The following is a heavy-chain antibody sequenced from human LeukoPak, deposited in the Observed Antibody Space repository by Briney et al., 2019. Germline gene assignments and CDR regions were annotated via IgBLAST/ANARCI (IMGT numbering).Heavy chain of an antibody. D-gene: IGHD6-13*01. J-gene: IGHJ3*02. CDR3: ARHGRITWSHDAFDI. V-gene: IGHV5-51*01. Sequence: GESLKISCKGSGYIFNSYWIGWVRQMPGKGLEGMGIIYPGDFDTRYSPSFQGQVTISADKSISTAYLQWSSLKASDTAMYYCARHGRITWSHDAFDIWGQGTMVTVSS. CDR1: GYIFNSYW. CDR2: IYPGDFDT.